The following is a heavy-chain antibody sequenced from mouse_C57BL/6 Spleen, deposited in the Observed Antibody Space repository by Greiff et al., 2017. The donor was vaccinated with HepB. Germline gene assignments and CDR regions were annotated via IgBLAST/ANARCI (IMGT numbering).Heavy chain of an antibody. CDR2: ILPGSGST. CDR3: ARGHYGNPHYFDY. Sequence: QVQLQQSGAELMKPGASVKLSCKATGYTFTGYWIEWVKQRPGHGLEWIGEILPGSGSTNYNEKFKGKATFTADNSSNTAYMQISSLTTEYSAIYYCARGHYGNPHYFDYWGQGTTLTVSS. J-gene: IGHJ2*01. CDR1: GYTFTGYW. D-gene: IGHD2-1*01. V-gene: IGHV1-9*01.